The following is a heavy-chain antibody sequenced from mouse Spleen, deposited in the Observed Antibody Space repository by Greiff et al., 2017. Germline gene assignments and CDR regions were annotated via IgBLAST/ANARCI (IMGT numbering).Heavy chain of an antibody. CDR1: GYTFTSCW. CDR2: IDPSDSYT. J-gene: IGHJ3*01. V-gene: IGHV1-50*01. Sequence: QVQLQQPGAELVKPGASVKLSCKASGYTFTSCWMQWVKQRPGQGLEWIGEIDPSDSYTNYNQKFKGKATLTVDTSSSTAYMQLSSLTSEDSAVYYCARGGFAYWGQGTLVTVSA. CDR3: ARGGFAY.